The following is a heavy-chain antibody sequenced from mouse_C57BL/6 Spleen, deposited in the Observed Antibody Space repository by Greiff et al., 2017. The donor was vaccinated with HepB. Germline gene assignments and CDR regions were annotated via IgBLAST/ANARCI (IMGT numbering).Heavy chain of an antibody. CDR3: ARGDYYGSSAAMDY. Sequence: QVQLQQSGAELVKPGASVKMSCKASGYTFTSYWITWVKQRPGQGLEWIGDIYPGSGSTNYNEKFKSKATLTVDTSSSTAYMQLSSLTSEDSAVYYCARGDYYGSSAAMDYWGQGTSVTVSS. CDR1: GYTFTSYW. CDR2: IYPGSGST. V-gene: IGHV1-55*01. D-gene: IGHD1-1*01. J-gene: IGHJ4*01.